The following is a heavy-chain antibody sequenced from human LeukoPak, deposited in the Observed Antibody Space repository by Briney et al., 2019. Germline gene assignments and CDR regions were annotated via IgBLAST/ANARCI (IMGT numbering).Heavy chain of an antibody. D-gene: IGHD3-22*01. CDR1: GGSVSSTHY. Sequence: SETLSLTCTVSGGSVSSTHYWGWIRQPPGKGLEWIGSIYYGGSTYYNASLRSRVTMSIDKSKNQLSLNLSSVTAADTAVYYCARVISSAWRQNDLWGQGTLVTVPS. CDR2: IYYGGST. V-gene: IGHV4-39*07. CDR3: ARVISSAWRQNDL. J-gene: IGHJ5*02.